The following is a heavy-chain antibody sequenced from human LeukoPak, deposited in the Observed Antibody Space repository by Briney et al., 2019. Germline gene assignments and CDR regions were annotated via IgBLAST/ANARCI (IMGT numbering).Heavy chain of an antibody. CDR3: ARVAGYSNAPGDWFDP. D-gene: IGHD6-13*01. CDR1: GASISSSSYY. J-gene: IGHJ5*02. Sequence: SETLSLTCTVSGASISSSSYYWGWIRQPPGKGLEWIGSIYYSGSTYYNPSLKSRVTISVDTSKNQFSLKLSSVTAADTAGYYCARVAGYSNAPGDWFDPWGQGTLVIVSS. V-gene: IGHV4-39*07. CDR2: IYYSGST.